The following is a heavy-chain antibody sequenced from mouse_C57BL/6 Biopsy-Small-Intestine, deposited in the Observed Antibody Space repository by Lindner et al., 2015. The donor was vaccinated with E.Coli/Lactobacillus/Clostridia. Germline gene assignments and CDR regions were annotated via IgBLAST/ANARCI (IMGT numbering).Heavy chain of an antibody. CDR3: ARRDWDFAGFAY. J-gene: IGHJ3*01. Sequence: VQLQESGPELVKPGASVKMSCKASGYTFISYVLYWVKQKPGQGLEWIGYINPYSDATKYNEKFRGKATLTSDKSSSTAYMGLSSLTSEDSAVYYCARRDWDFAGFAYRGQGTLVTVSA. CDR2: INPYSDAT. D-gene: IGHD4-1*01. CDR1: GYTFISYV. V-gene: IGHV1-14*01.